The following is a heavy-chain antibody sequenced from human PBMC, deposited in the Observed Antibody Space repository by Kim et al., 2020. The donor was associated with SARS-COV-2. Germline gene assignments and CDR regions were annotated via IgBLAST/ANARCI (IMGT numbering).Heavy chain of an antibody. V-gene: IGHV3-15*01. J-gene: IGHJ6*02. CDR3: TTDPAVVVAAYYYYYGMDV. Sequence: GGSLRLSCAASGFTFSNAWMSWVRQAPGKGLEWVGRIKSKTDGGTTDYAAPVKGRFTISRDDSKNTLYLQMNSLKTEDTAVYYCTTDPAVVVAAYYYYYGMDVWGQGTTVTVSS. D-gene: IGHD2-15*01. CDR2: IKSKTDGGTT. CDR1: GFTFSNAW.